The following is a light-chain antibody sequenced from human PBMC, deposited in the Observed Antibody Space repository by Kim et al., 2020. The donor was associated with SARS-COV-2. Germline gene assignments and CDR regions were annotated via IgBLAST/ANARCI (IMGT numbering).Light chain of an antibody. J-gene: IGKJ2*01. Sequence: ASVGDRVTITCQARQSIGSYLNWYQQKPGRAPNLLFFGASNLQSEVPSRFSGSGSGTDFTLTISSLQPEDFATYYCQQSYSTPPYTFGQGTKLEI. CDR3: QQSYSTPPYT. CDR2: GAS. V-gene: IGKV1-39*01. CDR1: QSIGSY.